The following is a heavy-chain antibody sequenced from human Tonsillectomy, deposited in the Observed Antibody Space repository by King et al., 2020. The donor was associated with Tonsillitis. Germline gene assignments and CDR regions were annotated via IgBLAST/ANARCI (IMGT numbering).Heavy chain of an antibody. CDR2: ISGDGSST. Sequence: VQLVESGGGVVQPGGSLRLSCAASGFTFDDYAMQWVRQAPGKGLEWVSLISGDGSSTYYADSVKGRFTISRDNSKNSLYLQMNSLRTEDTALYYCAKDRDFWSGYVDYWGQGTLVTVSS. CDR1: GFTFDDYA. J-gene: IGHJ4*02. CDR3: AKDRDFWSGYVDY. D-gene: IGHD3-3*01. V-gene: IGHV3-43*02.